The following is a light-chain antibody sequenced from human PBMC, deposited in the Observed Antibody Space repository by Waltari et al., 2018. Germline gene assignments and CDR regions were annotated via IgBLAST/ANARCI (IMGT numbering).Light chain of an antibody. CDR1: QSISNS. CDR3: QQHSDFVT. Sequence: EIVLTQSPATLSVSPGERATLSCRASQSISNSVGWYQQKPGQAPRLLIYDVSNRATGIPDRFSGSGSGTDFTLTISSLEPEDFAVYYCQQHSDFVTFGPGTTVEIK. J-gene: IGKJ3*01. CDR2: DVS. V-gene: IGKV3-11*01.